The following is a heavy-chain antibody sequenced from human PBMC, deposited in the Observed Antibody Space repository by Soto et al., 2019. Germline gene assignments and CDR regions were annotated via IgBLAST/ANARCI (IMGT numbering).Heavy chain of an antibody. D-gene: IGHD4-17*01. J-gene: IGHJ4*02. CDR2: IYYSGST. CDR3: ARQFSVYGDYGRYFDF. Sequence: QLQLQESGPGLVKPSETLSLTCTVSGGYISSCGYYWGWIRQHPGKGLEWIGSIYYSGSTYYNPSLKSRVTISVDTSKNQFSLKLSSVTAADTAVYYCARQFSVYGDYGRYFDFWGQGTLVTVSS. CDR1: GGYISSCGYY. V-gene: IGHV4-39*01.